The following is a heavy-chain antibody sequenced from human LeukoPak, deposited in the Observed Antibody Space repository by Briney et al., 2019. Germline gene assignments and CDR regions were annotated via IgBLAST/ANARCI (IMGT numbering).Heavy chain of an antibody. CDR2: IYPGDSDI. Sequence: GESLQISCKGSGYSFSSYWIGWVRQMPGKGLEWVGLIYPGDSDIKYSPSFQGHVTVSADRSISTAYLQWSSLKASDTAMYYCARHTASGTWSYFDYWGQGTLVTVS. V-gene: IGHV5-51*01. J-gene: IGHJ4*02. D-gene: IGHD6-13*01. CDR3: ARHTASGTWSYFDY. CDR1: GYSFSSYW.